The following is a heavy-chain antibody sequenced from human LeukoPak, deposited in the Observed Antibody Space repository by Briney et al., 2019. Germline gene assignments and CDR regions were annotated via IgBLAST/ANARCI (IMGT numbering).Heavy chain of an antibody. J-gene: IGHJ5*02. CDR1: GGSISSYY. CDR3: ARSKTAQGSSSWGSLFWFDP. CDR2: IYYSGST. D-gene: IGHD6-6*01. V-gene: IGHV4-59*01. Sequence: PSETLSLTCTVSGGSISSYYWSWIRQPPGKGLERIGYIYYSGSTNYNPSLKSRVTISVDTSKNQFSLKLSSVTAADTAVYYCARSKTAQGSSSWGSLFWFDPWGQGTLVTVSS.